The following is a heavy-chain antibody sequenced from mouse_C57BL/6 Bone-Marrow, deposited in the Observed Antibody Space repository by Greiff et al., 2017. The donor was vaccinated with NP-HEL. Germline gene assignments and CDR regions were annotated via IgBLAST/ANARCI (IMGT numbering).Heavy chain of an antibody. J-gene: IGHJ2*01. CDR1: GYSITSGYY. D-gene: IGHD1-1*01. V-gene: IGHV3-6*01. CDR2: ISYDGSN. CDR3: ALYYYGSSPYYFDY. Sequence: EVKLMESGPGLVKPSQSLSLTCSVTGYSITSGYYWNWIRQFPGNKLEWMGYISYDGSNNYNPSLKNRISITRDTSKNQFFLKLNSVTTEDTATYYCALYYYGSSPYYFDYWGQGTTLTVSS.